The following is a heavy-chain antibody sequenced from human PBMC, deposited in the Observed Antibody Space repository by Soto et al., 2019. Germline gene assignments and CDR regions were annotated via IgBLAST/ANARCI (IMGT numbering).Heavy chain of an antibody. Sequence: ASVKVSCKASGYTFTSYYMHWVRQAPGQGLEWMGIINPSGGSTSYAQKFQGRVTMTRNTSISTAYMELSSLRSEDTAVYYCARERIWDSSGYYSSGGMDVWGQGTTVTVSS. V-gene: IGHV1-46*01. CDR1: GYTFTSYY. J-gene: IGHJ6*02. CDR3: ARERIWDSSGYYSSGGMDV. CDR2: INPSGGST. D-gene: IGHD3-22*01.